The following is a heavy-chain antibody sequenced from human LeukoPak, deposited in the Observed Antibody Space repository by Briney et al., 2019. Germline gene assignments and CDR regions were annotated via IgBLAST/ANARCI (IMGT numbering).Heavy chain of an antibody. CDR1: GFTFSSYG. CDR2: IWYDGSNK. J-gene: IGHJ6*02. CDR3: ARDSEDIVVVPAAMPYYYGMDV. Sequence: PAGSLRLSCAASGFTFSSYGMHWVRQAPGKGLEWVAVIWYDGSNKYYADSVKGRFTISRDNSKNTLYLQMNSLRAEDTAVYYCARDSEDIVVVPAAMPYYYGMDVWGQGTTVTVSS. V-gene: IGHV3-33*01. D-gene: IGHD2-2*01.